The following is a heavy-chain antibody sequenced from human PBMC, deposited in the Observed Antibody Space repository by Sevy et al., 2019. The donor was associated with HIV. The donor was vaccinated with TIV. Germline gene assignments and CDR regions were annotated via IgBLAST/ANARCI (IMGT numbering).Heavy chain of an antibody. CDR2: IKQDAGQK. J-gene: IGHJ4*02. CDR3: ARDDGNYYFHY. D-gene: IGHD1-7*01. Sequence: GGSLRLSCAASGFTFSKYWMGWVRQAPGKGLEWVANIKQDAGQKYYVDSVKGRFTISREHAKNSLYLQMNSLRAEDTAVYFCARDDGNYYFHYWGQGTLVTVSS. CDR1: GFTFSKYW. V-gene: IGHV3-7*01.